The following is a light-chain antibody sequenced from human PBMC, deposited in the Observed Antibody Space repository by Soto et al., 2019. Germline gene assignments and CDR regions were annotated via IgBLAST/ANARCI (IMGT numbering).Light chain of an antibody. Sequence: QSVLTQPPSVSGAPGQRVTISCTGSSSNIGAGYDVHWYQQLPGTAPKLLIYANTNRPSGVPDRFSGSKSGTSASLAITGLQAEDEADYYCSAYAGSNNLGVFGTGTKVTVL. V-gene: IGLV1-40*01. J-gene: IGLJ1*01. CDR1: SSNIGAGYD. CDR2: ANT. CDR3: SAYAGSNNLGV.